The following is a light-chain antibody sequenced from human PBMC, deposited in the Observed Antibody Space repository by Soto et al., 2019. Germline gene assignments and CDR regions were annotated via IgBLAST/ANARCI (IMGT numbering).Light chain of an antibody. J-gene: IGKJ4*01. Sequence: EIVMTQSPTTLSVSLGKISTLSCRASQRLSSNLAWYPQKPGQAPRLLIYGVSTRATGVPARFSGSGSGTEFTLTISSLQSEDSAVYYCQQYKNWLALTFGGGTKVDIK. CDR2: GVS. V-gene: IGKV3-15*01. CDR3: QQYKNWLALT. CDR1: QRLSSN.